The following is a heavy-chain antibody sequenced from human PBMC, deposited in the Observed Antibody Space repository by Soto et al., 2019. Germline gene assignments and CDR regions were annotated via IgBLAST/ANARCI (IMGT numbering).Heavy chain of an antibody. CDR2: ILHSGAT. CDR3: ARDHGVSRGFAFDY. J-gene: IGHJ4*01. Sequence: LTCAVSGGSISSSTWWSWVRQPPGKGLEWIGEILHSGATNYNPSLKSRVTFSVDKSKNQFSLKLSSVTAADTAVYFCARDHGVSRGFAFDYWGQGTRGTVSS. CDR1: GGSISSSTW. V-gene: IGHV4-4*01. D-gene: IGHD3-3*01.